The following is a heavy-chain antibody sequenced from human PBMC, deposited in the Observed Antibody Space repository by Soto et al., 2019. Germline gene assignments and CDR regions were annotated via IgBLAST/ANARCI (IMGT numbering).Heavy chain of an antibody. CDR2: ISGSGGST. D-gene: IGHD1-26*01. CDR3: AKRVGSDYYDYMAF. V-gene: IGHV3-23*01. Sequence: PGGSLILSCAASGFTFSSYAMSWVRQAPGKGLEWVSAISGSGGSTYYADSVKGRFTISRDNSKNTLYLQMNSLRAEDTAVYYCAKRVGSDYYDYMAFWGKGTTVTVSS. CDR1: GFTFSSYA. J-gene: IGHJ6*03.